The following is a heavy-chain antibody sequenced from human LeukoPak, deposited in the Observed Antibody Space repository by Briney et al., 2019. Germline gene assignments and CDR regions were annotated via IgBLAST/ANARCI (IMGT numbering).Heavy chain of an antibody. D-gene: IGHD3-22*01. Sequence: PSETLSLTCTVSGNSFGDYYWSWIRQPAGKGLEWIGRIYTSGSTNYNPSLKSRVTMSVDTSKNQFSLKLSSVTAADTAVYYCATDSSGYHYYFDYWGQGTLVTVSS. CDR1: GNSFGDYY. CDR2: IYTSGST. V-gene: IGHV4-4*07. J-gene: IGHJ4*02. CDR3: ATDSSGYHYYFDY.